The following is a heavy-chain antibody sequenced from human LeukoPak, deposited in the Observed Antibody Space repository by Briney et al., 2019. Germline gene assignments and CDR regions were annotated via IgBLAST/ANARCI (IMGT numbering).Heavy chain of an antibody. CDR3: ASGIGYCSGGSCPHWFDS. J-gene: IGHJ5*01. CDR2: ISAYNGNT. CDR1: GYTFTSYG. D-gene: IGHD2-15*01. V-gene: IGHV1-18*01. Sequence: ASVKVSCKASGYTFTSYGISWVRQAPGQGLEWMGWISAYNGNTNYAQKLQGRVTMTTDTSTSTAYMELRSLRSDATAVYYCASGIGYCSGGSCPHWFDSWGQGTLVTVSS.